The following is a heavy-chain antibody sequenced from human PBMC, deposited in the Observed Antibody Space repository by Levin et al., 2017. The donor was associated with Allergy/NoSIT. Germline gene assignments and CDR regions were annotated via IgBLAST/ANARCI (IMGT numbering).Heavy chain of an antibody. CDR1: GYTFTGYH. CDR2: INPNGGAT. Sequence: GASVKVSCKASGYTFTGYHVHWVRQAPGQGLEWLGWINPNGGATNYAQKFQGRVTMTSDTSISTANMELSRLTTDDTAVFYCARRLPSPPHTPDFDYWGQGTLVTVSS. CDR3: ARRLPSPPHTPDFDY. D-gene: IGHD2-15*01. J-gene: IGHJ4*02. V-gene: IGHV1-2*02.